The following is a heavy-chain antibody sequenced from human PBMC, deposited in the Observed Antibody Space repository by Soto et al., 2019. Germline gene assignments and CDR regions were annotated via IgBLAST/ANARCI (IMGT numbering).Heavy chain of an antibody. CDR1: GFTFSSYA. Sequence: GGSLRLSCAASGFTFSSYAMHWVRQAPGKGLEWVAVISYDGSNKYYADSVKGRFTISRDNSKNTLYLQMNSLRAEDTAVYYCARDFSMVVVAPGYWGQGTLVTVSS. J-gene: IGHJ4*02. D-gene: IGHD3-22*01. CDR2: ISYDGSNK. CDR3: ARDFSMVVVAPGY. V-gene: IGHV3-30-3*01.